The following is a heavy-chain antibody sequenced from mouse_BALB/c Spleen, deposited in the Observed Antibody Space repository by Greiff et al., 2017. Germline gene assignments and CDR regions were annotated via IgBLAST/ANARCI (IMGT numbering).Heavy chain of an antibody. CDR2: ISTYYGDA. Sequence: QVQLQQSGAELVRPGVSVKISCKGSGYTFTDYAMHWVKQSHAKSLEWIGVISTYYGDASYNQKFKGKATMTVDKSSSTAYMELARLTSEDSAIYYCARSDDGYYRGYAMDYWGQGTSVTVSS. J-gene: IGHJ4*01. V-gene: IGHV1S137*01. CDR3: ARSDDGYYRGYAMDY. D-gene: IGHD2-3*01. CDR1: GYTFTDYA.